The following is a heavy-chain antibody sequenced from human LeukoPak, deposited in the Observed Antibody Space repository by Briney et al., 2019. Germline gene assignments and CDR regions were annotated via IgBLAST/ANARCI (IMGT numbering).Heavy chain of an antibody. CDR2: IIPIFGTA. Sequence: ASVKVSCKASGGTFSSYATSWVRQAPGQGLEWMGGIIPIFGTANYAQKFQGRVTITADESTSTAYMELSSPRSEDTAVYYCASPNYYDSSGYYNYWGQGTLVTVSS. D-gene: IGHD3-22*01. CDR3: ASPNYYDSSGYYNY. V-gene: IGHV1-69*13. CDR1: GGTFSSYA. J-gene: IGHJ4*02.